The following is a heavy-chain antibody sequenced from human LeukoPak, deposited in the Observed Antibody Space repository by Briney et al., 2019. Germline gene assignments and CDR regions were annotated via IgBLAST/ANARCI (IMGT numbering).Heavy chain of an antibody. CDR2: IYYSGST. J-gene: IGHJ4*02. Sequence: SETLSLTCTVSGGSVSSDSYFWTWIRQPPGKGLEWIGHIYYSGSTNYNPSLKSRVTISLDTSKSQISLKLSSLTAADTAVYYCARGQRRLQDYWGQGTLVTVSS. CDR1: GGSVSSDSYF. CDR3: ARGQRRLQDY. V-gene: IGHV4-61*01.